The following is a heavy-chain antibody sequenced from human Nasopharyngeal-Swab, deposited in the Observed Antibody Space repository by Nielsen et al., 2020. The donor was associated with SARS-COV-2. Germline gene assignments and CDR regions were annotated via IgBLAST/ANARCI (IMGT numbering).Heavy chain of an antibody. D-gene: IGHD4-11*01. CDR1: GFSVGSNY. V-gene: IGHV3-53*01. CDR2: LYSSGVT. CDR3: ARDRNTVLAGHSYFGMDV. Sequence: GESLKISCAPSGFSVGSNYVSWVRQAPGKGLEWVSILYSSGVTFYADSVEGRFSISRDNSKNTIYLQMNNLRAEDTAVYYCARDRNTVLAGHSYFGMDVWGQGTMVTVSS. J-gene: IGHJ6*02.